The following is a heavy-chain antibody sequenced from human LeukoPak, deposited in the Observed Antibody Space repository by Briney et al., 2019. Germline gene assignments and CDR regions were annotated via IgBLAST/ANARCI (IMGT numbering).Heavy chain of an antibody. J-gene: IGHJ4*02. D-gene: IGHD3-10*01. Sequence: GGSLRLSCAASGFTFSSYAMNWVRQAPRKGLEWVSAISGSGGSTYYPDSVKGRFTISRDNSKDTLYLQMNSLRAEDTAVYYCAKDFIRAMVRGVMNYWGQGTLVTVSS. CDR1: GFTFSSYA. V-gene: IGHV3-23*01. CDR2: ISGSGGST. CDR3: AKDFIRAMVRGVMNY.